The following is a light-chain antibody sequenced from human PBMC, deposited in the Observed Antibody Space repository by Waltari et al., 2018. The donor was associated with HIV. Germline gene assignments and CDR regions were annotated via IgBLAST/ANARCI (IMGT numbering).Light chain of an antibody. Sequence: DIQMTQSPSTLSASVGDRVSITCRASSSISSSLAWYQQKPGKVPKILIYKASTVESGVPSRFSGSGSGTQFTLTISSLQADDFATYYCQQYGRSRTFGQGTKVDIK. CDR1: SSISSS. J-gene: IGKJ1*01. CDR3: QQYGRSRT. CDR2: KAS. V-gene: IGKV1-5*03.